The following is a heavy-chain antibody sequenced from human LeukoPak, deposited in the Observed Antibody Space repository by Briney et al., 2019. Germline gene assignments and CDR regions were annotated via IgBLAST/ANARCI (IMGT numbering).Heavy chain of an antibody. Sequence: GESLKISCKCSGYSFTSYWIGWVRQMPGKGLEWMGIIYPGDSDTRYSPSFQGQVTISADKSISTAYLQWSSLKASDTAMYYCARRANDYGDSLNWFDPWGQGTLVTVSS. V-gene: IGHV5-51*01. J-gene: IGHJ5*02. CDR2: IYPGDSDT. CDR1: GYSFTSYW. CDR3: ARRANDYGDSLNWFDP. D-gene: IGHD4-17*01.